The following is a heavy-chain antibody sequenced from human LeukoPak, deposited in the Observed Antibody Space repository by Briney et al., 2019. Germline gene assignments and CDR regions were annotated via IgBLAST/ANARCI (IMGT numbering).Heavy chain of an antibody. CDR1: GYSFINNG. CDR3: AVRNRSSWSPFDF. Sequence: ASVKVSCKASGYSFINNGINWVRLAPGQGLEWMGWISPYNGNTNFAQKLQGRVTMTTDTSTSTAYMELRSLRSDDTAVYYCAVRNRSSWSPFDFWGQGTLVTVSS. CDR2: ISPYNGNT. V-gene: IGHV1-18*01. J-gene: IGHJ4*02. D-gene: IGHD6-13*01.